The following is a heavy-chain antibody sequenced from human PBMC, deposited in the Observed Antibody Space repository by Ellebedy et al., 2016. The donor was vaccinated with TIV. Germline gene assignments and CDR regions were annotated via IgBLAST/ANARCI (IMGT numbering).Heavy chain of an antibody. CDR2: LSDSGGT. CDR3: ASGFSYGLLDY. J-gene: IGHJ4*02. D-gene: IGHD5-18*01. Sequence: MPSETLSLTCTVSGGSISPYYWSWIRQPPGKGLEWIGCLSDSGGTNYNPSLQSRVTISVDTSKNQFSLKLSSVTAADTAVFYCASGFSYGLLDYWGQGTLVAVSS. V-gene: IGHV4-59*01. CDR1: GGSISPYY.